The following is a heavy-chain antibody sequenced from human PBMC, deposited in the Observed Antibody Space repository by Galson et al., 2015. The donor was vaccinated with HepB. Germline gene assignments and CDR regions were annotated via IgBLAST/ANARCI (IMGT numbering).Heavy chain of an antibody. V-gene: IGHV1-18*04. Sequence: SVKVSCKASGYTFTSHGISWVRQAPGQGLEWMGWISAYNGNTNYAQKLQGRVTMTTDTSTSTAYMELRSLRSDDTAVYYCARGSGFGMVGSGYYYYGMDVWGQGNTVTVSS. CDR1: GYTFTSHG. CDR2: ISAYNGNT. D-gene: IGHD3-10*01. CDR3: ARGSGFGMVGSGYYYYGMDV. J-gene: IGHJ6*02.